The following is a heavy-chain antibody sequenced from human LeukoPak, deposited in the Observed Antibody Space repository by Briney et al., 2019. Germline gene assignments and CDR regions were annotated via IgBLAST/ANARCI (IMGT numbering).Heavy chain of an antibody. CDR3: AREDYYDSSGYSPYYYYGMDV. J-gene: IGHJ6*02. CDR2: INAGNGST. CDR1: GYTFTSYA. D-gene: IGHD3-22*01. Sequence: ASVKVSCKASGYTFTSYAMHWVRQAPGQRLEWMGWINAGNGSTKYSQKFQGRVTITRDTSASTAYMELSSLRSEDTAVYYCAREDYYDSSGYSPYYYYGMDVWGQGTTVTVSS. V-gene: IGHV1-3*01.